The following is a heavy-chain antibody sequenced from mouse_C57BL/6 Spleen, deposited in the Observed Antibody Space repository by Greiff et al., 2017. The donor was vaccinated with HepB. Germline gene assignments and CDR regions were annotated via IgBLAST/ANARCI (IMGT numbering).Heavy chain of an antibody. D-gene: IGHD2-4*01. CDR2: IYPGDGDT. CDR3: AVNYYDYAYFDY. CDR1: GYAFSSSW. J-gene: IGHJ2*01. V-gene: IGHV1-82*01. Sequence: VQLQQSGPELVKPGASVKISCKASGYAFSSSWMTWVKQRPGKGLEWIGRIYPGDGDTNYNGKFKGKATLTADKSSSTAYMQLSSLTSEDSAVYFCAVNYYDYAYFDYWGQGTTLTVSS.